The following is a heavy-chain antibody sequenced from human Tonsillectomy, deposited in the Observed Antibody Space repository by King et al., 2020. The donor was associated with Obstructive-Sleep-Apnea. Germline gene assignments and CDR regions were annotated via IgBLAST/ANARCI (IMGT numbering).Heavy chain of an antibody. V-gene: IGHV1-8*01. CDR2: MNPNSGNT. CDR3: ARGHSGRYYNFDY. D-gene: IGHD3-10*01. J-gene: IGHJ4*02. CDR1: GYTFTNYD. Sequence: QLVQSGAEVKKPGASVKVSCKASGYTFTNYDFNWVRQATGQRLEWMGWMNPNSGNTGYAQKFQGRGSMTRNTPISTAYMALSSLRSEDTAVYYCARGHSGRYYNFDYWGQGTLVTVSS.